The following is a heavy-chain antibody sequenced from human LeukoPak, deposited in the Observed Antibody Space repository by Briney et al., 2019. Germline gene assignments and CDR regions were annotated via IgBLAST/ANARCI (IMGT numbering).Heavy chain of an antibody. CDR2: MNPNSGNT. V-gene: IGHV1-8*03. D-gene: IGHD3-3*01. CDR3: ARGHDFWSGYYNY. CDR1: GYTFTSYD. Sequence: ASVKVSCEASGYTFTSYDINWVRQATGQGLEWMGWMNPNSGNTGYAQKFQGRVTITRNTSISTAYMELSSLRSEDTAVYYCARGHDFWSGYYNYWGQGTLVTVSS. J-gene: IGHJ4*02.